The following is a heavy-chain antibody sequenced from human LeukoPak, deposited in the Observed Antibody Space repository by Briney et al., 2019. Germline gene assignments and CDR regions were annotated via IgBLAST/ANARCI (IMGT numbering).Heavy chain of an antibody. J-gene: IGHJ3*01. CDR1: GASVYSDSSY. CDR2: VDYRGGT. D-gene: IGHD3-22*01. Sequence: SETLSLTCSVSGASVYSDSSYWTWIRQAPGKGLEWIGYVDYRGGTKYNASLKSRVTISLETSKNQFSLNLNSVIAANTAVYYCAREVATSYYDSGAYYRQTEAFDFWGQGKMVTVSS. V-gene: IGHV4-61*01. CDR3: AREVATSYYDSGAYYRQTEAFDF.